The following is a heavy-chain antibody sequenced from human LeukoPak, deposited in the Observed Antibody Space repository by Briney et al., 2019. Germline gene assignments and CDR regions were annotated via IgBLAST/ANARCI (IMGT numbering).Heavy chain of an antibody. J-gene: IGHJ4*02. CDR2: LVYDERS. V-gene: IGHV3-33*01. CDR3: ARDLSAAFDF. D-gene: IGHD6-19*01. Sequence: PGGSPRLSCAASGFPFSSYGMHWVRQAPGKGLEWVARLVYDERSDYADSVKGRFSISRDNSKNTLFLDMSDLRVEDTAVYYCARDLSAAFDFWGQGVLVTVSS. CDR1: GFPFSSYG.